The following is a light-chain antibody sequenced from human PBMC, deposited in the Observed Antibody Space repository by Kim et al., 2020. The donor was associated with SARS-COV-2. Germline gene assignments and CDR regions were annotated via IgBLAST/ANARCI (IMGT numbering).Light chain of an antibody. CDR2: AAS. V-gene: IGKV1-39*01. CDR3: QQSYITPFT. CDR1: QSISSH. J-gene: IGKJ3*01. Sequence: ASVGDRIPITCRTPQSISSHLNWYQQKPGRAPKLLISAASTLQGGVPSRFSGSGSETDFTLTISSLQPEDFATYFCQQSYITPFTFGPGTKVDIK.